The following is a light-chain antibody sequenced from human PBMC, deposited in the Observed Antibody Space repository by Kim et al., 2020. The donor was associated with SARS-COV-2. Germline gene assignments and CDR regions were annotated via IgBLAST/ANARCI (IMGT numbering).Light chain of an antibody. CDR2: QNY. V-gene: IGLV3-1*01. J-gene: IGLJ3*02. Sequence: VSLPPGQTATLTCSRDNWGDKYICWYQQKSRQSPVLVIYQNYKRPSGIPERFSGSNSENTATLTISGTQSMDEADYYCQAWDFNRVFGRGTQLTVL. CDR1: NWGDKY. CDR3: QAWDFNRV.